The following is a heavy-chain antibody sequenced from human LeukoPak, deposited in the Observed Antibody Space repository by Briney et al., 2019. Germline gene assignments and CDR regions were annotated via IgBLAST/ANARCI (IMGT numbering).Heavy chain of an antibody. CDR2: IYPGDSDT. V-gene: IGHV5-51*01. CDR3: ARSSDSSGYYDYFDY. Sequence: GESLKISCKGSGYSFTIYWIGWVRQMPGEGLEWMAIIYPGDSDTRYSPSFQGQVTISADKSITTAYLQWSSLKASDTAIYFCARSSDSSGYYDYFDYWGRGTLVTVSS. CDR1: GYSFTIYW. D-gene: IGHD3-22*01. J-gene: IGHJ4*02.